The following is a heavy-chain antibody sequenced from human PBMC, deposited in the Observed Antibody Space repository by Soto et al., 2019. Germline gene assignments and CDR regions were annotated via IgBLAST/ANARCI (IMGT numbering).Heavy chain of an antibody. CDR3: ARCGYSSSWYVVPWFDY. CDR2: INPNSGGT. D-gene: IGHD6-13*01. V-gene: IGHV1-2*04. Sequence: GVSVKVSCKASGYAFTGYYMHWVRQAPGQGLEWMGWINPNSGGTNYVQKFQGWVTMTRDTSTSTAYMELRSLRSDDTAVYYCARCGYSSSWYVVPWFDYWGQGTLVTVSS. CDR1: GYAFTGYY. J-gene: IGHJ4*02.